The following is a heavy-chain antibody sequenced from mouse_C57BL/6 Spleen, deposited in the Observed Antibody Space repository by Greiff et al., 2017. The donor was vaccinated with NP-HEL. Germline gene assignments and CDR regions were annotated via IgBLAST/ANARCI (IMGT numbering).Heavy chain of an antibody. J-gene: IGHJ1*03. D-gene: IGHD1-1*01. V-gene: IGHV1-82*01. CDR3: ARGKENYYGSSLWYFDV. CDR1: GYAFSSSW. CDR2: IYPGDGDT. Sequence: QVQLKESGPELVKPGASVKISCKASGYAFSSSWMNWVKQRPGKGLEWIGRIYPGDGDTKYNGKFKGKATLTADKSSSTAYMQLSSLTSEDSAVYFCARGKENYYGSSLWYFDVWGTGTTVTVSS.